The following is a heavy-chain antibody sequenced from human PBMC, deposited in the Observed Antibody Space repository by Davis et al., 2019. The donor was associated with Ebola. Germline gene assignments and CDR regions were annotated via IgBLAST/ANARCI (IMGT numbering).Heavy chain of an antibody. J-gene: IGHJ4*02. CDR1: GYTFTSYG. Sequence: ASVKVSCKASGYTFTSYGISWVRQAPGQGLEWMGWISAYNGNTNYAQKLQGRVTMTTDTSTSTAYMELRSLRSDDTAVYYCARRNRYGSGRDYSHFDYWGQGTLVTVSS. CDR2: ISAYNGNT. CDR3: ARRNRYGSGRDYSHFDY. V-gene: IGHV1-18*01. D-gene: IGHD3-10*01.